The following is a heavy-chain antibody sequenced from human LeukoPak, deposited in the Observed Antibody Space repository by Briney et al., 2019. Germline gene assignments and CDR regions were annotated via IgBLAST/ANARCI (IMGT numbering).Heavy chain of an antibody. CDR2: INTNTGNP. J-gene: IGHJ6*02. CDR3: ARDRGYYDILTATYYYYGMDV. D-gene: IGHD3-9*01. CDR1: GYTFTSYA. Sequence: GASVKVSCKASGYTFTSYAMNWVRQAPGQGLEWMGWINTNTGNPTYAQGFTGRFVFPLDTSVSTAYLQISSLKAEDTAVYYCARDRGYYDILTATYYYYGMDVWGQGTTVTVSS. V-gene: IGHV7-4-1*02.